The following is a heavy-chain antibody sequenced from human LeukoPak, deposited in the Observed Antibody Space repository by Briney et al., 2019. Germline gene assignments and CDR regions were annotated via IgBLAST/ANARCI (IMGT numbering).Heavy chain of an antibody. CDR3: ARLPDYGDSDACDI. CDR1: GFNFDDYG. V-gene: IGHV3-20*04. J-gene: IGHJ3*02. Sequence: PGGSLRLSCAASGFNFDDYGMSWVRHAPGKGLEWVSGIYWNGGSTGYADSVKGRFTMSRDNAKNSLYLQMNSLRAEDTVVYYCARLPDYGDSDACDIWGRGRMVSVSS. CDR2: IYWNGGST. D-gene: IGHD4-17*01.